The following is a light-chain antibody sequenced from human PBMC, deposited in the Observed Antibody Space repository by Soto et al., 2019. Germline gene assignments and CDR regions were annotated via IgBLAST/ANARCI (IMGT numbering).Light chain of an antibody. V-gene: IGKV3-11*01. Sequence: EIVLTQSPATLSLSPGERATLSCRASQSVSSYLAWYQQKPGQAPRLLLYDASNRATGIPARFSGSGSGTDCTLTISSLEPEELAVYNCQQRSNWPLTFGGGTKGESK. CDR1: QSVSSY. J-gene: IGKJ4*01. CDR2: DAS. CDR3: QQRSNWPLT.